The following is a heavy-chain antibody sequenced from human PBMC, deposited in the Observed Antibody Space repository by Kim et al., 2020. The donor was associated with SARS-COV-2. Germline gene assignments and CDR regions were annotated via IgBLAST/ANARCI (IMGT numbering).Heavy chain of an antibody. CDR3: ASLAYCPGDCFSDY. D-gene: IGHD2-21*02. CDR1: GGNFSDYA. CDR2: IIAIFNTA. J-gene: IGHJ4*02. V-gene: IGHV1-69*13. Sequence: SVKVSCKTSGGNFSDYAFSWVRQAPGQGLEWMGGIIAIFNTANYAQRFQSRLTITADDSTSTTYMELSSLRSEDTAIYYCASLAYCPGDCFSDYWGQGTVVTVSS.